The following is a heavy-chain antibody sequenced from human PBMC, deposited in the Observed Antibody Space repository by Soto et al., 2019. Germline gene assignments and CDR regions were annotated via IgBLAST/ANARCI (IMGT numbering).Heavy chain of an antibody. Sequence: QVQLVESGGGVVQPGRSLRLSCAASGFTFSSYGMHWVRQAPGKRLEWVAVIWYDGSNKYYADSVKGRFTISRDNSKNTLYLQMNSLRAEDTAVYYCARDLITGTPNGGMDVWGQGTTVTVSS. V-gene: IGHV3-33*01. J-gene: IGHJ6*02. CDR1: GFTFSSYG. CDR3: ARDLITGTPNGGMDV. D-gene: IGHD1-20*01. CDR2: IWYDGSNK.